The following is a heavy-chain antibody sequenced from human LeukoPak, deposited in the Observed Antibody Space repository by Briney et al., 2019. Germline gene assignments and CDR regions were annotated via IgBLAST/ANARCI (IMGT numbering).Heavy chain of an antibody. CDR3: ARGRGYCSSTSCYFWFDP. Sequence: GGSLRLSCAASGFTFSSYDMHWVRQATGKGLEWVSAIGTAGDTYYPGSVKGRFTISRENAKNSLYLQMNSLRAGDTAVYYCARGRGYCSSTSCYFWFDPWGQGTPVTVSS. J-gene: IGHJ5*02. CDR2: IGTAGDT. V-gene: IGHV3-13*01. CDR1: GFTFSSYD. D-gene: IGHD2-2*01.